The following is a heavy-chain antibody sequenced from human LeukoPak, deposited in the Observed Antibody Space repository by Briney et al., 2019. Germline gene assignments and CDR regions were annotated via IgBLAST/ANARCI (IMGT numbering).Heavy chain of an antibody. J-gene: IGHJ4*02. V-gene: IGHV3-33*01. D-gene: IGHD3-9*01. Sequence: PGGSLRLSCAASGFTFSSYGMHWVRQAPGKGLEWVAVIWYDGSNKYYADSVKGRFTISRDNSKNTLYLQMNSLRAEDTAVYYCARGVDILTGYKDYWGQGTLVTVSS. CDR1: GFTFSSYG. CDR3: ARGVDILTGYKDY. CDR2: IWYDGSNK.